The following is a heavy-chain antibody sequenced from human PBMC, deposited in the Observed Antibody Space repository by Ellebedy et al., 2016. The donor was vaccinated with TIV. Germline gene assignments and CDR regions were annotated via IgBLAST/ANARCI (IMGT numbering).Heavy chain of an antibody. Sequence: GESLKISCAASGFTFSRHWMHWIRQAPGKGLVWLSRINGDGGFTSHADFVKGRFTISRDNAKNTLYLQMNSLKAEDTAMYYCARVVGGWYGFDFWGQGTLVTVSS. CDR2: INGDGGFT. CDR3: ARVVGGWYGFDF. J-gene: IGHJ5*01. D-gene: IGHD1-26*01. V-gene: IGHV3-74*01. CDR1: GFTFSRHW.